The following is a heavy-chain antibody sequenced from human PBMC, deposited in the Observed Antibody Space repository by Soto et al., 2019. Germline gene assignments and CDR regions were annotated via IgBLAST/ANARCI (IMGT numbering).Heavy chain of an antibody. J-gene: IGHJ6*03. CDR1: GFTFSSYG. CDR3: AKDLFGYYGSGSYYRNYYMDV. D-gene: IGHD3-10*01. Sequence: PGGSLRLSCAASGFTFSSYGMHWVRQAPGKGLELVAVISYDGSNKYYADSVKGRFTISRDNSKNTLYRQMNSLRAEDTAVYYCAKDLFGYYGSGSYYRNYYMDVWGKGTTVTVSS. CDR2: ISYDGSNK. V-gene: IGHV3-30*18.